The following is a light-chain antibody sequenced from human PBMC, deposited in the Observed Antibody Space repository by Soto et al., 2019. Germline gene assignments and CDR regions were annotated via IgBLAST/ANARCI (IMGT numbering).Light chain of an antibody. V-gene: IGKV1-27*01. Sequence: DIQMTQSPSSLSASVGDRVTITCRASQGISNYLAWYQQKPGKVPKLLIYAASTLQSGVPSRFSGSGSGTDFTRTISTLQPEDVATYYCQKYNTAPWTFGQGTQVDI. J-gene: IGKJ1*01. CDR3: QKYNTAPWT. CDR2: AAS. CDR1: QGISNY.